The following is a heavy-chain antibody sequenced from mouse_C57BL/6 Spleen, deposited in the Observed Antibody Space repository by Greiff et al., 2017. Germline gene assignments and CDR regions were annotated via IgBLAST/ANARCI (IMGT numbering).Heavy chain of an antibody. CDR2: ISSGSSTI. Sequence: EVKVVESGGGLVKPGGSLKLSCAASGFTFSDYGMHWVRQAPEKGLEWVAYISSGSSTIYYADTVKGRFTISRDNAKNTLFLQMASLRSEDTAMYYCARGGYDYDFDYWGQGTTLTVSS. CDR1: GFTFSDYG. V-gene: IGHV5-17*01. D-gene: IGHD2-4*01. J-gene: IGHJ2*01. CDR3: ARGGYDYDFDY.